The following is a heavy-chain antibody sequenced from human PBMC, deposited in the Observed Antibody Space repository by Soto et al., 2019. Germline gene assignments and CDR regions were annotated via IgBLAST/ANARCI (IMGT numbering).Heavy chain of an antibody. V-gene: IGHV4-59*01. J-gene: IGHJ5*02. CDR2: IYYSGDT. CDR3: ARAHTRLAAAALDP. Sequence: SETLSLTCTVSAGSISRYYWSWIRQSPGKGLEWIGYIYYSGDTKYNPSLQSRVTISVDTSKNQFSLKLRSVTAADTAVYYCARAHTRLAAAALDPWGQGTLVTVSS. D-gene: IGHD6-13*01. CDR1: AGSISRYY.